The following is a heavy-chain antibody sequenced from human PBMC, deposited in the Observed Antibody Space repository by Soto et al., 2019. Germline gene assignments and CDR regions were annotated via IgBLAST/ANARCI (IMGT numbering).Heavy chain of an antibody. J-gene: IGHJ6*02. D-gene: IGHD2-15*01. CDR2: IDPSDSYT. CDR1: GYSFTSYW. CDR3: ARRQVAANYYYYGMDV. V-gene: IGHV5-10-1*01. Sequence: GESLKISCKGSGYSFTSYWISWVRQKPGKGLEWMGRIDPSDSYTNYNPSFQGHVTISADKSITTAYLQWSSLKASDTAMYYCARRQVAANYYYYGMDVWGQGTTVTVSS.